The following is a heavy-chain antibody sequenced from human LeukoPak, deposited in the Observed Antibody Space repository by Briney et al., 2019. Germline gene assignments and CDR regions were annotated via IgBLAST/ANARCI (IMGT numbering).Heavy chain of an antibody. D-gene: IGHD3-22*01. CDR1: GGSISSYY. Sequence: SETLSLTCTVSGGSISSYYWSWVRQPPGKGLEWIGYIYYSGSNNYNPSLKSRVTTSVDTSKNQFSLKLSSVTAADTAVYYCARAEVLPDYFDTSGAFDYWGQGTLVTVSS. CDR3: ARAEVLPDYFDTSGAFDY. CDR2: IYYSGSN. V-gene: IGHV4-59*01. J-gene: IGHJ4*02.